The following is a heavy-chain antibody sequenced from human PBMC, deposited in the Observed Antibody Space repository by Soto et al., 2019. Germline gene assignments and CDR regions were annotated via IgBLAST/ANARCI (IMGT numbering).Heavy chain of an antibody. CDR2: INSDGSST. Sequence: LRLSCAASGFTFSSYWMHWVRQAPGKGLVWVSRINSDGSSTSYADSVKGRFTISRDNAKNTLYLQMNSLRAEDTAVYYCAKGGDFWSVNRGWFDPWGQGTLVTVSS. CDR1: GFTFSSYW. D-gene: IGHD3-3*01. J-gene: IGHJ5*02. V-gene: IGHV3-74*01. CDR3: AKGGDFWSVNRGWFDP.